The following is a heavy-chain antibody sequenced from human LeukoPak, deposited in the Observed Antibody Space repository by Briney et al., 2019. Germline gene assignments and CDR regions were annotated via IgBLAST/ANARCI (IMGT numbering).Heavy chain of an antibody. CDR3: TTALSYDILTGYYLSDY. CDR1: GFTFSSYW. J-gene: IGHJ4*02. CDR2: IKSKTDGGTT. Sequence: GGSLRLSCAASGFTFSSYWMSWVRQAPGKGLEWVGRIKSKTDGGTTDYAAPVKGRFTISRDDSKNTLYLQMNSLKTEDTAVYYCTTALSYDILTGYYLSDYWGQGTLVTVSS. V-gene: IGHV3-15*01. D-gene: IGHD3-9*01.